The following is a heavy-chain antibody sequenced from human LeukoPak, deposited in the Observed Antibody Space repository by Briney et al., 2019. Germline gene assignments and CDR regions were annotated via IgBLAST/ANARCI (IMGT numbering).Heavy chain of an antibody. Sequence: GGSLRLSCAASGFTFSSYSMNWVRQAPGKGLEWVSSISSSSSYIYYADSVKGRFTISRDNAKNSLYLQMNSLRAEDTAVYYCAKGSDDIVVVVAAEFDYWGQGTLVTVSS. CDR1: GFTFSSYS. J-gene: IGHJ4*02. CDR2: ISSSSSYI. V-gene: IGHV3-21*01. D-gene: IGHD2-15*01. CDR3: AKGSDDIVVVVAAEFDY.